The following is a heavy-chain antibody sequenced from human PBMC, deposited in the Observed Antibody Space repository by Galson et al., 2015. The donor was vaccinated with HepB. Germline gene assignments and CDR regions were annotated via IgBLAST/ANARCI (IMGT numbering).Heavy chain of an antibody. J-gene: IGHJ4*02. D-gene: IGHD3-16*01. CDR3: ARGPVGTGEGFDN. V-gene: IGHV4-34*01. Sequence: LSLTCAVYGGSFSGYYWSWIRQPPGKGLEWIGQINDRVSTNYNPSLKSRVTISEDTSKNQFFLKVSSVTAADSAVYYCARGPVGTGEGFDNWGQGTQVTVSS. CDR1: GGSFSGYY. CDR2: INDRVST.